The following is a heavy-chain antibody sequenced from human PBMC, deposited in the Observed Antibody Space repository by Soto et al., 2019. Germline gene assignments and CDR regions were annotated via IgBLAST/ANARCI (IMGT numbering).Heavy chain of an antibody. CDR1: GFTFTSSW. D-gene: IGHD1-1*01. CDR3: ARHVPTTTFDI. V-gene: IGHV3-7*01. Sequence: GGSLRLSCAASGFTFTSSWMSWVRQAPGRGLEWVVSIEQDGSEKYYVDSVKGRFTISRDNANNSLYLHMNSLRGEDTAVYFCARHVPTTTFDIWGQGTMVTVSS. J-gene: IGHJ3*02. CDR2: IEQDGSEK.